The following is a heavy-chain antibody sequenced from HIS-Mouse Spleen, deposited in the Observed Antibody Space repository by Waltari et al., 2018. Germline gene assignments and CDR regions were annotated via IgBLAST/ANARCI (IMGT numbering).Heavy chain of an antibody. J-gene: IGHJ4*02. D-gene: IGHD2-15*01. CDR3: ARGGLLAATYYFDY. Sequence: QVQLQASAHGLGKPSEPLSLTCTVSGISISTSYWTWIRQPPGKGLEGIVYIYYSGCTNYNPSLKSRVTISVDTSKNQFSLKLSSVTAADTAVYYCARGGLLAATYYFDYWGQGTLVTVSS. CDR1: GISISTSY. V-gene: IGHV4-59*08. CDR2: IYYSGCT.